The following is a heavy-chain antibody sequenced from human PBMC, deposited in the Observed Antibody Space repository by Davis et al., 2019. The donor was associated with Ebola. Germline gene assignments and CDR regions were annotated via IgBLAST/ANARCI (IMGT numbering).Heavy chain of an antibody. Sequence: SGPTLVKPTQTLTLTCTFSGLSLTARGEGVGWIRQPPGKALEWLGMIYWSDVTHYSPSVESRLTITKDTSKNQVVLTMTNMDPVDTATYYCAHRHPQLIFDYWGQGILVTVSS. CDR1: GLSLTARGEG. J-gene: IGHJ4*02. V-gene: IGHV2-5*01. D-gene: IGHD1-1*01. CDR3: AHRHPQLIFDY. CDR2: IYWSDVT.